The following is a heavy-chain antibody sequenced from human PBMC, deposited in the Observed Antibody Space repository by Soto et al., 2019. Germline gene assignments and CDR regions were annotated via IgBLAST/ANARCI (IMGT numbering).Heavy chain of an antibody. J-gene: IGHJ4*01. CDR1: GFTFRSYA. CDR2: IPTSGDRT. V-gene: IGHV3-23*01. CDR3: AKEEHVPVGTYDR. Sequence: GGSLRLSCAASGFTFRSYAMHWVRQTPGKGREWVSAIPTSGDRTYYADSVEGRFTISRDNSKSTLYLQMTSLIAEEPALYYCAKEEHVPVGTYDRWGQRTQVNVSP. D-gene: IGHD2-2*01.